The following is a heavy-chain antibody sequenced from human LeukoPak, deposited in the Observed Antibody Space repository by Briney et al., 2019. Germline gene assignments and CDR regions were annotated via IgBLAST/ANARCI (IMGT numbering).Heavy chain of an antibody. CDR3: GLAVAGTYFDY. CDR1: GYSFTSYW. Sequence: GESPKISCKGSGYSFTSYWIGWVRQMPGKGLEWMGIMYPGDSDTRYSPSFQGQVTISADKSISTAYLQWSSLKASDTAMYYCGLAVAGTYFDYWGQGTLVTVSS. V-gene: IGHV5-51*01. D-gene: IGHD6-19*01. CDR2: MYPGDSDT. J-gene: IGHJ4*02.